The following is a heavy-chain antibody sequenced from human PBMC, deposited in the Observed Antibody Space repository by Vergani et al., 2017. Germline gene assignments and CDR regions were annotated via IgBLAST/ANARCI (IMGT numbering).Heavy chain of an antibody. CDR1: GGSISSGGYY. J-gene: IGHJ3*02. Sequence: QLQLQESGPGLVKPSETLSLTCTVSGGSISSGGYYWSWIRQHPGKGLEWIGYIYYSGSTYYNPSLKSRVTISVDTSKNQFSLKLSSVTAADTAVYYCARDRRGSSQDAFDIWGQGTMVTVSS. V-gene: IGHV4-31*03. CDR2: IYYSGST. CDR3: ARDRRGSSQDAFDI. D-gene: IGHD1-26*01.